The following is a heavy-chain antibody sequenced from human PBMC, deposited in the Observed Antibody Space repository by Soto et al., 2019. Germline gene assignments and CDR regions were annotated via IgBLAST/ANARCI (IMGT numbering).Heavy chain of an antibody. D-gene: IGHD3-16*01. V-gene: IGHV1-8*01. CDR3: ARGNPFNYAGFDF. J-gene: IGHJ6*02. CDR1: GYTFSDFD. Sequence: QAHLEQSGAEVKRPGASEKVSCKASGYTFSDFDINWLRQASGQGPEGMGWMNAKSGDTFFARRFEGKFNMTRDTSLSTAYMEVGSLTSDDTAMYYCARGNPFNYAGFDFWGQGTTVAVSS. CDR2: MNAKSGDT.